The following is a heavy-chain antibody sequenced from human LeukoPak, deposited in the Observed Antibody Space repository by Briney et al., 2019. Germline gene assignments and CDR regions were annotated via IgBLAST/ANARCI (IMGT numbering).Heavy chain of an antibody. CDR3: ARDRGDYGVSWFDP. J-gene: IGHJ5*02. V-gene: IGHV1-18*04. D-gene: IGHD4-17*01. CDR1: GYTFTSYG. Sequence: ASVKVSCKTSGYTFTSYGISWVRQAPGQGLEWMGWISAYNGNTNYVQKLQGRVTMTTDTSTSTAYMELRSLRSDDTAVYYCARDRGDYGVSWFDPWGQGTLVTVSS. CDR2: ISAYNGNT.